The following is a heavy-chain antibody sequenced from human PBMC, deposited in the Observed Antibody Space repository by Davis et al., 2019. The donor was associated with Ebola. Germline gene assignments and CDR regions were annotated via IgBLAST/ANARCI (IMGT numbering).Heavy chain of an antibody. CDR3: ARGIVATISDY. Sequence: GESLKISCAASGFTFSTYGMHWVRQAPGKGLEWVAVISYDGSNKYYADSVKGRFTISRDNSKNTLYLQMNSLRAEDTAVYYCARGIVATISDYWGQGTLVTVSS. CDR1: GFTFSTYG. D-gene: IGHD5-12*01. CDR2: ISYDGSNK. J-gene: IGHJ4*02. V-gene: IGHV3-33*05.